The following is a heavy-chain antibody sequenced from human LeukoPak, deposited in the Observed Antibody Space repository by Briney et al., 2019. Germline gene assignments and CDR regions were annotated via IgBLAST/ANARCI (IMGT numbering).Heavy chain of an antibody. V-gene: IGHV3-30*02. J-gene: IGHJ4*02. Sequence: PGGSLRLSCVGSAFTFSRFGMQCVRQAPGKGLEWVTFIRVDGVDKFYADSVKGPFTIATDTTKHTVYLQMNSLRLEDTAVYDCAKDLLRDIWFGEYWGQGTLVTVSS. CDR1: AFTFSRFG. CDR3: AKDLLRDIWFGEY. D-gene: IGHD3-10*01. CDR2: IRVDGVDK.